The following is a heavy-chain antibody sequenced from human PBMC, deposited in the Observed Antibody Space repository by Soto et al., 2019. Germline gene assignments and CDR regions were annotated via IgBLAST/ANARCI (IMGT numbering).Heavy chain of an antibody. CDR3: ARNMDYYYGRGSGNGHGV. J-gene: IGHJ6*02. CDR1: GYTFTAYH. CDR2: INPKCGDT. Sequence: QVRLVQSGAEVKEPGDSVRVSCEASGYTFTAYHIHWVRQAPGQGLEWMGWINPKCGDTGYAQDFQGRVSMTSDMSNSTVSMELSRLTSDDTAIYYCARNMDYYYGRGSGNGHGVWGQGTTVTVFS. D-gene: IGHD3-10*02. V-gene: IGHV1-2*02.